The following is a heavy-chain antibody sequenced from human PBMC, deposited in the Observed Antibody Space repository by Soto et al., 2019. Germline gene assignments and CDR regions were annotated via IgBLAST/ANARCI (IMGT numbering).Heavy chain of an antibody. J-gene: IGHJ6*02. Sequence: GGSLRLSCAASGFTFSSYSMNWVRQAPGKGLEWVSSISSSSSYIYYADSVKGRFTISRDNAKNSLYLQMNSLRAEDTAVYYCARDFLSIAVAGTKGMDVWGQGTTVTVSS. CDR1: GFTFSSYS. V-gene: IGHV3-21*01. D-gene: IGHD6-19*01. CDR3: ARDFLSIAVAGTKGMDV. CDR2: ISSSSSYI.